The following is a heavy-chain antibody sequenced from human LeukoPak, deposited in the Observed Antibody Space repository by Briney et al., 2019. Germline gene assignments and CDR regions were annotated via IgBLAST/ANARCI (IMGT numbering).Heavy chain of an antibody. CDR3: ARGLPGGLDP. J-gene: IGHJ5*02. V-gene: IGHV3-13*01. Sequence: GRSLRLSCAASGFTFSAYDMHWVRQATGKGLEWVSGIGFAGDTNYADSVKGRFTISRENAKNSLYLQMNSLTPGDTAMYFCARGLPGGLDPWGQGTLVTVSS. D-gene: IGHD5-18*01. CDR1: GFTFSAYD. CDR2: IGFAGDT.